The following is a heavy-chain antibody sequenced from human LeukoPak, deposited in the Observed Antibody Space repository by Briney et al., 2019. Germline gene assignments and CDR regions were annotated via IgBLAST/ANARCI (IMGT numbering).Heavy chain of an antibody. CDR1: GYTFTRYY. CDR3: ARDNSGGSTWWFDP. Sequence: ASVKVSCKASGYTFTRYYMHSVRQAPGQGLEWMGIINPSGSYTSYAQKFQGRVTMTRDTSTSTVYMELSSLRSEDTAVYYCARDNSGGSTWWFDPWGQGTLVTVSS. D-gene: IGHD2-15*01. J-gene: IGHJ5*02. V-gene: IGHV1-46*01. CDR2: INPSGSYT.